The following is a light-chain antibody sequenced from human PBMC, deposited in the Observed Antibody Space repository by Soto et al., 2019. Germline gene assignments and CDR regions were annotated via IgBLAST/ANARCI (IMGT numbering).Light chain of an antibody. CDR3: QQYGSSPET. V-gene: IGKV3-20*01. CDR1: QSVSSSH. CDR2: GAS. J-gene: IGKJ1*01. Sequence: EIVLTQSPGTLSLSPGEIATLSCRASQSVSSSHLAWYQQKPGQAPRLLIYGASSTATGIPDRFSSSGSGTEFTLTISILEPEDFAVYYCQQYGSSPETFGQVTKVEIK.